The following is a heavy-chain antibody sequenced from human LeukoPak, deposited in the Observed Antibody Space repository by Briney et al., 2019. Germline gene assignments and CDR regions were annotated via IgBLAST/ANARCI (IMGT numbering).Heavy chain of an antibody. V-gene: IGHV4-61*02. Sequence: SQTLSLTCDVSGGSISSGTHYWTWVRQPVGKGLEWLGRIFTSGSPTYNSSLKSRLTISLDKSKNQFSLRLSSVTAADTAVYYCARYSGTGYGMYYFDYWGQGTLVTVSS. CDR2: IFTSGSP. D-gene: IGHD1-1*01. CDR3: ARYSGTGYGMYYFDY. J-gene: IGHJ4*02. CDR1: GGSISSGTHY.